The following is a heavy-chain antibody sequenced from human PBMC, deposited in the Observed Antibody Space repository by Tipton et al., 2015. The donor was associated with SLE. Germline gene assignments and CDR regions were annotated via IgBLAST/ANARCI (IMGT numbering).Heavy chain of an antibody. CDR2: IYHSGNT. Sequence: TLSLTCTVSGGSISNYSWSWIRQPPGKGLEWIGSIYHSGNTYSNPSLKSRVTISVDTSKNQFSLNLRSVTAADTAVYYCARGGTGDGRNPFDPWGQGTLVTVSS. D-gene: IGHD4-23*01. CDR1: GGSISNYS. V-gene: IGHV4-59*12. J-gene: IGHJ5*02. CDR3: ARGGTGDGRNPFDP.